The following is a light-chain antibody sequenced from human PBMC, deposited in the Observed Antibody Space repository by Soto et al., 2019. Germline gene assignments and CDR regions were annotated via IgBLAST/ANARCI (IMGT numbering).Light chain of an antibody. CDR2: DAS. V-gene: IGKV1-33*01. Sequence: DIQMTQSPSSLSASLGYRFTITYQASQDINKNLIWYQQKPGKAPKLLIYDASDLETGVPSRFSGSGSGTGFTFTISSLQPEDFATYYCQQYESLPLTFGQGTRLEI. CDR3: QQYESLPLT. CDR1: QDINKN. J-gene: IGKJ5*01.